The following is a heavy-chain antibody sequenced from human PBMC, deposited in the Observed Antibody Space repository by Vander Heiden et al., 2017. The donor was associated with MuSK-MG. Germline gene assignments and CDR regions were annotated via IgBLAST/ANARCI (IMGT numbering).Heavy chain of an antibody. D-gene: IGHD3-10*01. CDR3: ARGKGVTGV. V-gene: IGHV4-34*01. CDR1: GGSFSGYY. Sequence: QVQLQQWGAGLLKPSETLSLTCAAYGGSFSGYYWSWIRQPPGKGLEWIGEINHSGSTNYNPSLKSRVTISVDTSKNQFSLQLSSVTAADTAVYYCARGKGVTGVWGKGTTVTVSS. J-gene: IGHJ6*04. CDR2: INHSGST.